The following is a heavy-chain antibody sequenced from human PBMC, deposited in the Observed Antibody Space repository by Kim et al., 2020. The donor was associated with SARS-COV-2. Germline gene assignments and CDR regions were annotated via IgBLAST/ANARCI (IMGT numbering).Heavy chain of an antibody. CDR3: ARAAFKSGWSGTSGNYYY. CDR2: IYNSGSI. D-gene: IGHD1-7*01. J-gene: IGHJ6*01. V-gene: IGHV4-59*01. Sequence: SETLSLTCSVSGGSIDSFYWTWIRQSPGRGLEWIVYIYNSGSIHYNPSLTSRVTISDDTSTNHVFLVMRSLTAADTAVYICARAAFKSGWSGTSGNYYY. CDR1: GGSIDSFY.